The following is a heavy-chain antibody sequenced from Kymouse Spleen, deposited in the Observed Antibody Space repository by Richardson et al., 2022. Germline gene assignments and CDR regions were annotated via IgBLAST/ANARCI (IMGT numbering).Heavy chain of an antibody. D-gene: IGHD2-21*02. CDR1: GDSVSSNSAA. CDR3: ARWDCGGDCPSFYYYGMDV. Sequence: QVQLQQSGPGLVKPSQTLSLTCAISGDSVSSNSAAWNWIRQSPSRGLEWLGRTYYRSKWYNDYAVSVKSRITINPDTSKNQFSLQLNSVTPEDTAVYYCARWDCGGDCPSFYYYGMDVWGQGTTVTVSS. CDR2: TYYRSKWYN. J-gene: IGHJ6*02. V-gene: IGHV6-1*01.